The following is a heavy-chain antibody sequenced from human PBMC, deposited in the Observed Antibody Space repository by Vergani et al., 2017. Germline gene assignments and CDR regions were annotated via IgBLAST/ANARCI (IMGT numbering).Heavy chain of an antibody. CDR1: GFTFSSSA. D-gene: IGHD1-26*01. Sequence: QVQLVESGGGVVQPGRSLRLSCAASGFTFSSSAMHWVRQAPGKGLEWVTIISYDGSNKYYADSVKGRFTIYRDNSKNTLYLQMNSLRAEDTAVYYCARGGSGNYYYYFYYMDVWGKGTTVTVSS. V-gene: IGHV3-30-3*01. J-gene: IGHJ6*03. CDR2: ISYDGSNK. CDR3: ARGGSGNYYYYFYYMDV.